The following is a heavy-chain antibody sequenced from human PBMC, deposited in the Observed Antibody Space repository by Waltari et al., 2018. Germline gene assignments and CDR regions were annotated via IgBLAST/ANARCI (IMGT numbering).Heavy chain of an antibody. Sequence: QVQLQESGPGLVKPSETLSLTCTVSGGSISSHYWSWIRQPPGKGLEWIGYIYYSGSTNYHPSLKSRVTISVDTSKNQFSLKLSSVTAADTAVYYCAGDFKMATGYWGQGTLVTVSS. D-gene: IGHD5-12*01. CDR2: IYYSGST. CDR1: GGSISSHY. J-gene: IGHJ4*02. CDR3: AGDFKMATGY. V-gene: IGHV4-59*11.